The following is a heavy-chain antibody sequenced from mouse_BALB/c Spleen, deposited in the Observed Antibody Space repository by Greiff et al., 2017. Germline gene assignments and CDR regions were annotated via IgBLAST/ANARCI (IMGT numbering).Heavy chain of an antibody. V-gene: IGHV3-2*02. CDR2: ISYSGST. CDR1: GYSITSYYA. J-gene: IGHJ4*01. CDR3: ARKGAMDY. Sequence: EGKLQESGPGLVKPSQSLSLTCTVTGYSITSYYAWNWIRQFPGNKLEWRGYISYSGSTSYNPSLKSRISITRDTSKNQFFLQLNSVTTEDTATYYCARKGAMDYWGQGTSVTVSS.